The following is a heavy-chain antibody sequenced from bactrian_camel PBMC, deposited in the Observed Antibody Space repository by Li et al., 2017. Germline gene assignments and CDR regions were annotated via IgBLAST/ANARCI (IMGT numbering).Heavy chain of an antibody. V-gene: IGHV3S67*01. J-gene: IGHJ4*01. CDR2: IGPSGTT. Sequence: DVQLVESGGGSVQSGGSLRLSCVASAFSIGTYCMGWFRQAPGKEREGVAVIGPSGTTEYADYVKGRFTISQASAESTLYLVMNELKPEDTAMYYCAAALGVYCSASYQPSLRRYSYWGQGTQVTVS. D-gene: IGHD2*01. CDR1: AFSIGTYC. CDR3: AAALGVYCSASYQPSLRRYSY.